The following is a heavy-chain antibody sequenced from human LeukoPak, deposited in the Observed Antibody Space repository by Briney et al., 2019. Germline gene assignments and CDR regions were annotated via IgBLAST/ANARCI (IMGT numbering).Heavy chain of an antibody. Sequence: GGSLRLSRAASGFTYSTYWMTGVRPAPGKGLEWVANIKQDGSEKYYVDSVKGRFTISRDNAKISLYLQMNSLRAEDTAVYYCGGGSGQPYYYYGMDVWGQGTTVTVSS. J-gene: IGHJ6*02. CDR2: IKQDGSEK. D-gene: IGHD2-15*01. CDR3: GGGSGQPYYYYGMDV. V-gene: IGHV3-7*02. CDR1: GFTYSTYW.